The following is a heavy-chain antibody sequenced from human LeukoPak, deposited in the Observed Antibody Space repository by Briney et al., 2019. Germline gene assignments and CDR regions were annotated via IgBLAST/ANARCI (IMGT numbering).Heavy chain of an antibody. Sequence: ASVKVSCKASGYTFTGYYMHWGRQAPGQGLEWMGWINPNSGGTNYAQKFQGRVTMTRDTSISTAYMALSRLRSDDTAVYYCARAAYSGSYFHYYYYMDVWGKGTTVTISS. V-gene: IGHV1-2*02. CDR2: INPNSGGT. J-gene: IGHJ6*03. CDR3: ARAAYSGSYFHYYYYMDV. D-gene: IGHD1-26*01. CDR1: GYTFTGYY.